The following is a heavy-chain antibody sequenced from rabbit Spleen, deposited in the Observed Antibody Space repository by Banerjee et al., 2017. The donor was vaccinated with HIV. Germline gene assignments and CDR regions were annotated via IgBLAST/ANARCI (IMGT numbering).Heavy chain of an antibody. CDR1: GFSFSDRDV. CDR3: ARSATGNYVSIGYYGMDL. CDR2: INTATGKA. D-gene: IGHD7-1*01. Sequence: QEQLEESGGGLVKPEGSLTVTCKASGFSFSDRDVMCWVRQAPGKGLEWIACINTATGKAVYASWAKGRFTISKTSSTTVDLKMNSLTAADTATYFCARSATGNYVSIGYYGMDLWGPGTLVTVS. V-gene: IGHV1S45*01. J-gene: IGHJ6*01.